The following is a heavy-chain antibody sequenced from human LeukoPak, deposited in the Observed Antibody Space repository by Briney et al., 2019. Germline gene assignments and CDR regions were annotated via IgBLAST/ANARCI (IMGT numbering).Heavy chain of an antibody. D-gene: IGHD3-10*01. CDR3: ARGADDPELLWFGELFFDY. V-gene: IGHV3-48*03. J-gene: IGHJ4*02. CDR1: GFTFSSFE. CDR2: ISSGGSTI. Sequence: GGSLRLSCAASGFTFSSFEMNWVRQAPGKGLEWVSYISSGGSTIYYADSVKGRFTISRDNAKNSLYLQMNSLRAEDTAVYYCARGADDPELLWFGELFFDYWGQGTLVTVSS.